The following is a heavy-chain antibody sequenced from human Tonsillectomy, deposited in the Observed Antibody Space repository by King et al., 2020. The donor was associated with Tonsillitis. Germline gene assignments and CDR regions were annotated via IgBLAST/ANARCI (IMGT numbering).Heavy chain of an antibody. CDR2: INTNTGNP. CDR1: GFTGYK. CDR3: ARDPLYFDYFKTSRAYSGMDF. V-gene: IGHV7-4-1*01. D-gene: IGHD3-9*01. J-gene: IGHJ6*02. Sequence: VQLVESGSELKKPGASVTVSCRVSGFTGYKVNWIRQAPGQGLEWMGWINTNTGNPTYAQDFTRRFGFYLDTSASTVYLEIFSLEAEDTAIYYCARDPLYFDYFKTSRAYSGMDFWGQGTTVTVSS.